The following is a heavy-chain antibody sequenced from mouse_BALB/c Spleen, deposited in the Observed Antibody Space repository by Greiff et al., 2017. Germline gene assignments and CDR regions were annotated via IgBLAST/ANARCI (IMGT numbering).Heavy chain of an antibody. CDR1: GYTFTSSW. Sequence: VQLQQPGSVLVRPGASVKLSCKASGYTFTSSWMHWAQQRPGQGLEWIGEIHPNSGKTKYNEKFKGKATLTVDTSSSTAYMQLSSLTSEDTAVDVCVKPGDGSSAWFAYWGQGTLVTVSA. CDR2: IHPNSGKT. J-gene: IGHJ3*01. D-gene: IGHD1-1*01. CDR3: VKPGDGSSAWFAY. V-gene: IGHV1S130*01.